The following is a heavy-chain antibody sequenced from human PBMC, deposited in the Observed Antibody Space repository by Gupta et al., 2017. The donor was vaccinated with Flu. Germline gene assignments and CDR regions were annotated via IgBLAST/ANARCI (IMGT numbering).Heavy chain of an antibody. CDR3: AKSLVAAQQDVWLDP. J-gene: IGHJ5*02. D-gene: IGHD2-15*01. Sequence: EEQLVESGGGLVQPGRSLRLSCAASGFPFHDYAMHWVRQAPGKGLDWISGISWNSDTTNYVDSGKGRFTISRDNAKKALYLQMKSLSADNHALYYCAKSLVAAQQDVWLDPWGQGTLVTVSS. V-gene: IGHV3-9*01. CDR1: GFPFHDYA. CDR2: ISWNSDTT.